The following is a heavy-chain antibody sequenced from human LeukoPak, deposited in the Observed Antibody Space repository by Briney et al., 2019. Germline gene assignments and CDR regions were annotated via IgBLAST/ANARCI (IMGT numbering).Heavy chain of an antibody. V-gene: IGHV4-59*01. CDR3: ARASHSSSWYVGYFQH. Sequence: PSETLSLTCTVSGGSISSYYWSWIRQPPGKGLEWIGYIYYSGSTNYNPSLESRVTISVDTSKNQFSLKLSSVTAADTAVYYCARASHSSSWYVGYFQHWGQGTLVTVSS. D-gene: IGHD6-13*01. CDR1: GGSISSYY. J-gene: IGHJ1*01. CDR2: IYYSGST.